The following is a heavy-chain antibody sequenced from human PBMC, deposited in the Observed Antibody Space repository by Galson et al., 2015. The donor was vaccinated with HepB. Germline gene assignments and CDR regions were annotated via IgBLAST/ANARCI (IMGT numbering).Heavy chain of an antibody. V-gene: IGHV4-39*07. J-gene: IGHJ4*02. CDR2: IYHSGST. Sequence: SETLSLTCTVSGGSISSSSFYWAWIRQPPGKGLEWIGSIYHSGSTYYNPSLKSRVTISLDTSNNQFSLKLTSVTAADTAIYYCARDRPGSGNYNNSFDYWGQGTLVTVSS. D-gene: IGHD1-26*01. CDR3: ARDRPGSGNYNNSFDY. CDR1: GGSISSSSFY.